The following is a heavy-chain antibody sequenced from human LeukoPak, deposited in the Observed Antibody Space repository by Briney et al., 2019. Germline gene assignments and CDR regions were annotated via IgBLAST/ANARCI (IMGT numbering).Heavy chain of an antibody. Sequence: GGSLRLSCAASGFTFSNAWMSWVRQAPGKGLEWVGRIKSKTDGGTTDYAAPVKGRFTISRDDSKNTLYLQMNSLKTEDTAVYYCARDPLERRSDWYPHFDYWGQGALVTVS. CDR1: GFTFSNAW. D-gene: IGHD6-19*01. V-gene: IGHV3-15*01. J-gene: IGHJ4*02. CDR3: ARDPLERRSDWYPHFDY. CDR2: IKSKTDGGTT.